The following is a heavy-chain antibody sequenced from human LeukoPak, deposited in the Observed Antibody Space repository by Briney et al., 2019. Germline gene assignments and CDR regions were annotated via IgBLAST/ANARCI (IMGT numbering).Heavy chain of an antibody. D-gene: IGHD1-26*01. J-gene: IGHJ4*02. Sequence: ASVKVSCKASGYTFTGYGISWVRQAPGQGLEWMGWITTKNGNTNYAQNLQGRVTMTTDTSTNTVYMELRSLRSDDTAVYYCARWRRSGDYFDYWGQGTLVTVSS. CDR3: ARWRRSGDYFDY. V-gene: IGHV1-18*01. CDR1: GYTFTGYG. CDR2: ITTKNGNT.